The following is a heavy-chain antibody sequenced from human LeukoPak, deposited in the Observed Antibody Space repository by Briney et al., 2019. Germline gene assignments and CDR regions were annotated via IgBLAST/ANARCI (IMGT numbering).Heavy chain of an antibody. CDR2: IIPILGIA. Sequence: SVKVSCKASGGTFSSYAISWVRQAPGQGLEWMGRIIPILGIANYAQKFQGRVTITADKSTSTAYMELSSLRAEDTAVYYCARDYSGSGYELDYWGQGTLVTVSS. D-gene: IGHD5-12*01. CDR3: ARDYSGSGYELDY. V-gene: IGHV1-69*04. CDR1: GGTFSSYA. J-gene: IGHJ4*02.